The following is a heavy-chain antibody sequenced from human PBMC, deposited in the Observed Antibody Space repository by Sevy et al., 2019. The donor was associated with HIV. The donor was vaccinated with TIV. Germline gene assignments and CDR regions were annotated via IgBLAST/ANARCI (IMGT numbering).Heavy chain of an antibody. J-gene: IGHJ6*02. V-gene: IGHV4-59*01. CDR1: GDSISGYY. CDR2: IYYSGST. Sequence: SETLSLTCTVSGDSISGYYWSWIRQPPGKGLEWIGYIYYSGSTNYNSSLKSRVAISVDTSKNQFSLKLRSVTAADTAVYYCARALQDDYYALDVRGQGTTVTVSS. CDR3: ARALQDDYYALDV.